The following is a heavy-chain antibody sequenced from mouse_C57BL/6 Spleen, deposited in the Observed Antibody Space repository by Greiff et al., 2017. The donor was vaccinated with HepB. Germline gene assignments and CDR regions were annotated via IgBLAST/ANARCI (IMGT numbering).Heavy chain of an antibody. D-gene: IGHD2-3*01. CDR3: ARGDGYYDFDY. V-gene: IGHV1-82*01. Sequence: QVQLQQSGPELVKPGASVKISCKASGYAFSSSWMNWVKQRPGKGLEWIGRIYPGDGDTNYNGKFKGKATLTADKSSSTAYMQLSSLTSEDSAVYFCARGDGYYDFDYWGQGTTLTVSS. CDR2: IYPGDGDT. CDR1: GYAFSSSW. J-gene: IGHJ2*01.